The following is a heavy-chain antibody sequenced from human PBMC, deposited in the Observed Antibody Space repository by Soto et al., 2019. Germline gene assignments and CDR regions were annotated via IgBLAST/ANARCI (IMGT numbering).Heavy chain of an antibody. D-gene: IGHD1-26*01. CDR1: GFTFSSYA. Sequence: EVQVSESGGGLVQPGGSLRLSCAASGFTFSSYAMAWVRQAPGKGLEWVSGFSGSGGGTSFADSVKGRFTISRDNSKNTLYMQMNTLRAEDTAIYYCARVRETPGWTSYYYAMDVWGQGTTVTVSS. CDR3: ARVRETPGWTSYYYAMDV. CDR2: FSGSGGGT. J-gene: IGHJ6*02. V-gene: IGHV3-23*01.